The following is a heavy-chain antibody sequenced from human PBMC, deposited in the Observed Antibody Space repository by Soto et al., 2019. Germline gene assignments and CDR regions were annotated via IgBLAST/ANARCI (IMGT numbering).Heavy chain of an antibody. CDR2: INHRGTT. D-gene: IGHD2-2*02. J-gene: IGHJ5*02. Sequence: QVQLQQWGAGLLKPSATLSLTCAVYGGSFSGYYWSWIRQPPGKGLEWIGEINHRGTTNYNPSLKSRVTISVDKSKNQFSLKLSSVTAADTAVYYCARGGDCSSTSCYRANWFDPWGQGTLVTVSS. CDR3: ARGGDCSSTSCYRANWFDP. V-gene: IGHV4-34*01. CDR1: GGSFSGYY.